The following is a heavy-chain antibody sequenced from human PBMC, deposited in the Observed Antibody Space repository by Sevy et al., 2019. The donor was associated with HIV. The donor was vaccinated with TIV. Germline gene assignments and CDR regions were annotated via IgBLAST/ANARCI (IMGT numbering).Heavy chain of an antibody. V-gene: IGHV4-34*01. Sequence: SETLSLTCAVYGGSFSGYYWSWIRQPPGKGLEWIGEINHSGSTNYNPSLKSRVTISVDTSKNQFSLKLSSVTAADTAVYYRARGDKYCGGDCYPPSAQYWYFDLWGRGTLVTVSS. CDR1: GGSFSGYY. D-gene: IGHD2-21*02. CDR3: ARGDKYCGGDCYPPSAQYWYFDL. J-gene: IGHJ2*01. CDR2: INHSGST.